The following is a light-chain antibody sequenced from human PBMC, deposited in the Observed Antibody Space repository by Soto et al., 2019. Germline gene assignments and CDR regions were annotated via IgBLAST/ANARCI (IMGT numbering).Light chain of an antibody. CDR1: QSVSSN. CDR2: GAS. CDR3: QQYNTWPWT. J-gene: IGKJ1*01. Sequence: EIVMTQSPATLSVSPGERATLSCRASQSVSSNLAWYQQKPGQAPRLLIYGASTRATGIPARFSGSGSGTEFTLTISSLQSEDFAIYYCQQYNTWPWTFGQGNKVEIK. V-gene: IGKV3-15*01.